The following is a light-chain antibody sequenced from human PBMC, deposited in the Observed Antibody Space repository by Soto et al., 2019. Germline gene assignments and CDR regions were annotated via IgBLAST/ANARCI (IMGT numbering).Light chain of an antibody. CDR2: EVS. Sequence: QSALTQPASVSGSPGQSITISCTGTSSDVGGYNYVSWHQLHPGKAPKLMVYEVSNRPSGVSNRFSGSKSGNTASLTISGLQAEDEADYYCSSYTSSITYVFGTGTKVT. V-gene: IGLV2-14*01. CDR3: SSYTSSITYV. CDR1: SSDVGGYNY. J-gene: IGLJ1*01.